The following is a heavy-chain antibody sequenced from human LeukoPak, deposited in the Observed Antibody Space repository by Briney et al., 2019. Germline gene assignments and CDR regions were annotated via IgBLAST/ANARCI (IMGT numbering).Heavy chain of an antibody. J-gene: IGHJ4*02. CDR2: ISPSGDIT. CDR3: ARESWYFRGLLDY. D-gene: IGHD3-10*02. CDR1: GFTFSSHG. V-gene: IGHV3-23*01. Sequence: GGSLRLSCAASGFTFSSHGMNWVRQAPGKGLEWVSGISPSGDITYYADSVLGRFTISRDNSKNTLYLQMNSLRAEDTAVYYCARESWYFRGLLDYWGQGTLVTVSS.